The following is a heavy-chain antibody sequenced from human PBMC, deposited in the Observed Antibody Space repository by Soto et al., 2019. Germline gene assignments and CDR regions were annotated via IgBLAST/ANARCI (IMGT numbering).Heavy chain of an antibody. CDR3: ARAGSTWRYFFEY. D-gene: IGHD2-2*01. V-gene: IGHV4-59*01. J-gene: IGHJ4*02. CDR1: GGSINSYY. CDR2: VYYSGTT. Sequence: QVQLQESGPGLVKPSETLSLTCTVSGGSINSYYWSWIRQSPGKGLEWIGYVYYSGTTYYNPSLQARVTIPVDTSKKQFSLKVRSVTAADTAIYFCARAGSTWRYFFEYWGQGSLVTVSS.